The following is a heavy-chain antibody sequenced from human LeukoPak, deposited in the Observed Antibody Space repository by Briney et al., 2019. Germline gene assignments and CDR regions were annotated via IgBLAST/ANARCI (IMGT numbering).Heavy chain of an antibody. CDR1: GGSISSSSYY. D-gene: IGHD3-22*01. V-gene: IGHV4-39*07. J-gene: IGHJ4*02. Sequence: SETLSLTCTVSGGSISSSSYYWGWIRQPPGKGLEWIGSIYYSGSTYYNPSLKSRVTISVDTSKNQFSLKLSSVTAADTAVYYCARPAYYDGSGYYSGDYWGQGTLVTVSS. CDR3: ARPAYYDGSGYYSGDY. CDR2: IYYSGST.